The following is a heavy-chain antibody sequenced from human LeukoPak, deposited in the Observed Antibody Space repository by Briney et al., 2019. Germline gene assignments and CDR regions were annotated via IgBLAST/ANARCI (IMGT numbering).Heavy chain of an antibody. D-gene: IGHD4-17*01. V-gene: IGHV3-21*01. CDR1: GFTFTNYR. J-gene: IGHJ3*02. CDR2: ISSTSGYI. Sequence: GGSLRLSCAASGFTFTNYRMTWVRQAPGKGLEWVSSISSTSGYIFYADSVQGRFTISRDNAKSSLYLQMNSLRAEDTAVHYCARENGDYADAFDIWGQGTMVTVSS. CDR3: ARENGDYADAFDI.